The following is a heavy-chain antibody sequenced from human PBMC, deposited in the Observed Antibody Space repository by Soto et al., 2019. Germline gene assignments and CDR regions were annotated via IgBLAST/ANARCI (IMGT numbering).Heavy chain of an antibody. V-gene: IGHV4-61*01. CDR1: AGSAGSSFSY. CDR2: TYYTGTT. D-gene: IGHD6-13*01. Sequence: SQTMSLTWTVSAGSAGSSFSYWSWVRQPPGQRLEWIGYTYYTGTTNCNPCLASRVDLSVETSQKQFTLNLRSLTAADTGRYYCARLTTCSGWSLFDSWGQGMLVTVS. CDR3: ARLTTCSGWSLFDS. J-gene: IGHJ4*02.